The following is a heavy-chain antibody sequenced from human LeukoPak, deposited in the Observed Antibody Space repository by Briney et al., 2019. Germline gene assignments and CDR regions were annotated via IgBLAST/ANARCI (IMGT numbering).Heavy chain of an antibody. J-gene: IGHJ4*02. D-gene: IGHD3-10*01. CDR2: ISYDGSNK. Sequence: GGSLRLSCAASGFTFSNAWMNWVRQAPGKGLEWVAVISYDGSNKYYADSVKGRFAISRDNSKNTLYLQMNRLRAEDTAVYYCANSGSYYKSSDYWGQGTLVTVSS. CDR3: ANSGSYYKSSDY. CDR1: GFTFSNAW. V-gene: IGHV3-30*18.